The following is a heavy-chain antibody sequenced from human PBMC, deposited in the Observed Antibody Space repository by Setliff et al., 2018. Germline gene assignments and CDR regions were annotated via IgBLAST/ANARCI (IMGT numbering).Heavy chain of an antibody. CDR3: TRQASPHPDSSGYYYDLRFYYYMDV. D-gene: IGHD3-22*01. V-gene: IGHV3-73*01. CDR2: IRSKADKYAT. J-gene: IGHJ6*03. CDR1: GFTFSGAE. Sequence: PGGSLRLSCAASGFTFSGAEIHWVRQASGKGLEWVGRIRSKADKYATAYAASVKGRFTISRDDSKNTAYLQMNSLKTEDTAVYYCTRQASPHPDSSGYYYDLRFYYYMDVWGKGTTVTVSS.